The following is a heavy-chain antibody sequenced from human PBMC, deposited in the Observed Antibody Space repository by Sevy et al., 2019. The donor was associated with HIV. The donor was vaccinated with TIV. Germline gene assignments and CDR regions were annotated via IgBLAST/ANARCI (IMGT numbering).Heavy chain of an antibody. CDR1: GGSISSSSYY. D-gene: IGHD6-19*01. V-gene: IGHV4-39*01. Sequence: SETLSLTCTVSGGSISSSSYYWGWIRQPPGKGLEWIGSNYYSGSTYYYPSLKSRVTISVDTSKNQFTLKLSSVTAADTAVYYCASGYSSGWGVREYFDYWGQGTLVTVSS. CDR3: ASGYSSGWGVREYFDY. J-gene: IGHJ4*02. CDR2: NYYSGST.